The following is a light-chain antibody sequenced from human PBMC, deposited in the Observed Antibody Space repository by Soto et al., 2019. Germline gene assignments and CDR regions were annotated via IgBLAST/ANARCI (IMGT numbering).Light chain of an antibody. CDR1: QSISSN. V-gene: IGKV3-15*01. J-gene: IGKJ4*01. Sequence: EIVMTQSPATLSVSPGERATLSCRASQSISSNLAWYQQKPGQAPRLLIYGASTRATGIPATFSGSGSGTEFTLTISSLQSEDFAVYYCQQRSNWPLLTFGGGTKVEIK. CDR3: QQRSNWPLLT. CDR2: GAS.